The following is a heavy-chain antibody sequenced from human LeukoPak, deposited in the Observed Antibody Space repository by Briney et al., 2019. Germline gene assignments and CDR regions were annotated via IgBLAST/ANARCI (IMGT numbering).Heavy chain of an antibody. CDR2: IIQDGSEK. V-gene: IGHV3-7*01. CDR3: ARDRAMDDY. Sequence: PGGSLRLSCAASGFTFDDYGMSWVRQAPGKGLEWVANIIQDGSEKNYADSVKGRFTISRDNAKNSLYLQMNSLRAEDTAVYYCARDRAMDDYWGQGTLVTVSS. J-gene: IGHJ4*02. CDR1: GFTFDDYG. D-gene: IGHD2-8*01.